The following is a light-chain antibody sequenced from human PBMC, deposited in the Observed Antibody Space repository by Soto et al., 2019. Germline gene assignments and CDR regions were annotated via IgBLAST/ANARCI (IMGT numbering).Light chain of an antibody. CDR3: QQYYSYPLT. CDR2: AAS. V-gene: IGKV1-8*01. CDR1: QGISSY. J-gene: IGKJ4*01. Sequence: AIRMTQSPSSFSASTGDRVTITCRASQGISSYLAWYQQKPGKAPKLLIYAASTLQSGVPSRFGGSGSGTDFTLTISCLQSEDFATYYCQQYYSYPLTFDGGTKVDIK.